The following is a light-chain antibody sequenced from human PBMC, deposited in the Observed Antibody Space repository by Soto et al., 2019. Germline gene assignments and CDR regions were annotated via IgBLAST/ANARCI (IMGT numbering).Light chain of an antibody. CDR1: QSVSSSY. CDR2: GAS. CDR3: QQYGSSLRT. V-gene: IGKV3-20*01. J-gene: IGKJ1*01. Sequence: EIVLTQSPGTLSLSPGERATLSCRASQSVSSSYLAWYQQKPGQAPRLLIYGASSRATGIPVRFSGSGSGTDFTLTISRLEPEDFAVYYCQQYGSSLRTFGQGTKV.